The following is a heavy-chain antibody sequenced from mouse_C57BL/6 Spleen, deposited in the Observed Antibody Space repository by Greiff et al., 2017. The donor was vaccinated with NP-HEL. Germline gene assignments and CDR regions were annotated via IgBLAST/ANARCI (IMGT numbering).Heavy chain of an antibody. J-gene: IGHJ2*01. V-gene: IGHV7-3*01. Sequence: EVKVVESGGGLVQPGGSLSLSCAASGFTFTDYYMSWVRQPPGKALEWLGFIRNKANGYTTEYSASVKGRFTISRDNSQSILYLQMNALRAEDSATYYCARYSGYLDYWGQGTTLTVSS. CDR2: IRNKANGYTT. D-gene: IGHD3-1*01. CDR3: ARYSGYLDY. CDR1: GFTFTDYY.